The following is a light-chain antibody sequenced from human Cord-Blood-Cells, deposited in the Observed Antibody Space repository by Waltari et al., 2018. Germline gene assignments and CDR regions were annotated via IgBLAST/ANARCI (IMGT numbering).Light chain of an antibody. CDR1: QSVSSSY. V-gene: IGKV3-20*01. J-gene: IGKJ4*01. CDR2: GAS. CDR3: QQYYSFPS. Sequence: EIVLTQSPGTLSLSPGERATLSCRASQSVSSSYLAWYQQKPGQAPRLLIYGASTLQSGVPSRFSGSGSGTDFTLTISCLQSEDFATYYCQQYYSFPSFGGGTKVEIK.